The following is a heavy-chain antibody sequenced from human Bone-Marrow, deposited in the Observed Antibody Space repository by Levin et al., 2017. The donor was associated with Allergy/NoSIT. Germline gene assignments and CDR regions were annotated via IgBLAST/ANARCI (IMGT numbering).Heavy chain of an antibody. CDR1: GYTFTSYG. CDR2: ISAYNGNT. CDR3: ARELRYFDWSPAFDY. V-gene: IGHV1-18*01. Sequence: ASVKVSCKASGYTFTSYGISWVRQAPGQGLEWMGWISAYNGNTNYAQKLQGRVTMTTDTSTSTAYMELRSLRSDDTAVYYCARELRYFDWSPAFDYWGQGTLVTVSS. J-gene: IGHJ4*02. D-gene: IGHD3-9*01.